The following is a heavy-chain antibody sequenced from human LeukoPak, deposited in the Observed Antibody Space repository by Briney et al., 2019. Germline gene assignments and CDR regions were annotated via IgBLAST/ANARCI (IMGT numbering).Heavy chain of an antibody. CDR2: IIPIFGIA. Sequence: ASVKVSCKASGGTFSSYAISWVRQAPGQGLEWMGRIIPIFGIANYAQKFQGRVTITADKSTSIAYMELSSLRSEDTAVYYCARDAGLEYYYDSSGYYRLDYWGQGTLVTVSS. CDR1: GGTFSSYA. D-gene: IGHD3-22*01. V-gene: IGHV1-69*04. J-gene: IGHJ4*02. CDR3: ARDAGLEYYYDSSGYYRLDY.